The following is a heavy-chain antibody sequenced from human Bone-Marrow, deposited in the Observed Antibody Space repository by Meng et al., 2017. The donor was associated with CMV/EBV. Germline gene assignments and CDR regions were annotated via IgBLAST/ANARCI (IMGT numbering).Heavy chain of an antibody. D-gene: IGHD3/OR15-3a*01. J-gene: IGHJ4*02. V-gene: IGHV3-23*01. CDR1: GFTFSSYA. CDR3: AKGRTSDC. CDR2: ISDSGGGT. Sequence: LRVYCAASGFTFSSYAMSWVGQTTRKGVEWVSAISDSGGGTYYADSVKGRFTISRDNSNNTLYLQLNSLRAEDTAVYYCAKGRTSDCWGQGTLVTVSS.